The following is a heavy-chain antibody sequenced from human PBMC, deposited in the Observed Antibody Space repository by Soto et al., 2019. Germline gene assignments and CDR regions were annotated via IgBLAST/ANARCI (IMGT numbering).Heavy chain of an antibody. CDR1: GGSFSGYY. V-gene: IGHV4-34*01. CDR2: INHSGST. D-gene: IGHD2-21*02. J-gene: IGHJ6*02. CDR3: ARDIAVVTALSYYYYGMDV. Sequence: SETLSLTCAVYGGSFSGYYWSWIRQPPGKGLEWIGEINHSGSTNYNPSLKSRVTISVDTSKNQFSLKLSSATAADTAVYYCARDIAVVTALSYYYYGMDVWGQGTTVTVSS.